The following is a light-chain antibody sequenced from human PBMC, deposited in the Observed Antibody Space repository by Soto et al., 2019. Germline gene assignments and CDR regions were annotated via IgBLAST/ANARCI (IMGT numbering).Light chain of an antibody. V-gene: IGLV2-23*02. CDR3: CSDAGSSTYV. Sequence: QSVLTQPASVSGSPGQSITISCTRTNSDVGSYNFVSWYQQHPGKAPKVMIFEVSKRPSGVSDRFSGSKSDNTASLTISGLQAEDEADYYCCSDAGSSTYVFGTGTKVTV. CDR1: NSDVGSYNF. J-gene: IGLJ1*01. CDR2: EVS.